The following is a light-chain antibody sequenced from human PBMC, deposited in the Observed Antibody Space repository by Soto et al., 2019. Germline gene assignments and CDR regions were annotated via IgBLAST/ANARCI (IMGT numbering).Light chain of an antibody. CDR3: QQYFTWPLT. J-gene: IGKJ4*01. Sequence: ETVLTQSPATLSLSPGESATLSCRASQTVSSFFAWYQQKPGQSPRLLIYGVSNMATGVPARFSASGSGTDFTLSISSLEPEDFAVYYCQQYFTWPLTFGGGTKVEIK. V-gene: IGKV3-11*01. CDR2: GVS. CDR1: QTVSSF.